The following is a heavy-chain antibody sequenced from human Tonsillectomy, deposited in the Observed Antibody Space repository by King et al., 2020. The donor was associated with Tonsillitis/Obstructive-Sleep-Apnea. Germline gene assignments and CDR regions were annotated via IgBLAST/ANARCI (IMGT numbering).Heavy chain of an antibody. CDR1: GFTFSSYA. V-gene: IGHV3-30*01. CDR3: ARHEDLPSKWLVQVWYSDF. CDR2: ISYDGSNK. Sequence: VQLVESGGGVVQPGRSLRLSCAASGFTFSSYAMHWVRQATGKGLEWVAVISYDGSNKYYADYVKGRFTISRDTSKNTLYLQMNSLRAEDTAEYYCARHEDLPSKWLVQVWYSDFWGRGTLGTVTS. J-gene: IGHJ2*01. D-gene: IGHD6-19*01.